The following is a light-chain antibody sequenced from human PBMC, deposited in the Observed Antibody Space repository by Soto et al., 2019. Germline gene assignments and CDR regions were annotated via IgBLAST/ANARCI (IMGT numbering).Light chain of an antibody. CDR2: GAS. CDR3: QQYSIWRT. CDR1: QSINSN. J-gene: IGKJ1*01. Sequence: MTQSPATMSVSPGDRATLSCRASQSINSNLAWYQQQPGQAPRLLIYGASTRATGIPARFSGSGSGTEFTLTISSMKSEDFAVYYCQQYSIWRTFGQGTKVDIK. V-gene: IGKV3-15*01.